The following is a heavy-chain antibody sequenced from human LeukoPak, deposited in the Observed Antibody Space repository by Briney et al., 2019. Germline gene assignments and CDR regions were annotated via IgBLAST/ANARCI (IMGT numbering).Heavy chain of an antibody. J-gene: IGHJ6*03. D-gene: IGHD3-16*01. Sequence: GGSLRLSCEASGFIFSNFWMTWVRQAPGKWLEWVSSLSGSSISTYYADSVKGRFTLSRDNSKNTLYLQMNSLRAEDTAVYYCAKGGGRDYYYYMDVWGKGTTVTVSS. CDR3: AKGGGRDYYYYMDV. CDR2: LSGSSIST. V-gene: IGHV3-23*01. CDR1: GFIFSNFW.